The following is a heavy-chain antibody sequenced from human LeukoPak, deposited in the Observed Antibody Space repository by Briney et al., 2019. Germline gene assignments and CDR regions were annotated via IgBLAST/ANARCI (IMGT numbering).Heavy chain of an antibody. D-gene: IGHD2-15*01. J-gene: IGHJ4*02. V-gene: IGHV1-2*02. CDR1: GYTFTAYY. CDR3: ARDLGYCSGGSCFFDN. Sequence: ASVKVSCKASGYTFTAYYIHWVRQAPGQGLEWMGWINPNSGGTSSAQKFQGRVTMTRDTSISAAYMELSRLTSDDTAVYYCARDLGYCSGGSCFFDNWGQGTLVTVSS. CDR2: INPNSGGT.